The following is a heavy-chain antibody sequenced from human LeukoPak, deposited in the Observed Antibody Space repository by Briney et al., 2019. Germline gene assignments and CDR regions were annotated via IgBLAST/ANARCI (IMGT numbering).Heavy chain of an antibody. V-gene: IGHV5-51*01. CDR2: IFPGDSDI. Sequence: GESLKISSKASGYSFTNYWIGWVRQMPGKGLEWMGIIFPGDSDIRYSPSFQGQVTISADKSISTAYLQWSSLKASDTAIYYCARSTKLDYWRQRTVVTVSS. D-gene: IGHD1-1*01. CDR3: ARSTKLDY. J-gene: IGHJ4*02. CDR1: GYSFTNYW.